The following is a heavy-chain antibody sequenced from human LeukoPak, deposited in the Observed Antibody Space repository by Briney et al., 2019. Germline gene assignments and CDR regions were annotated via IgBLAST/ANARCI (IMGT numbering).Heavy chain of an antibody. Sequence: ASVKVSCKASEYTFTSYYMHWVRQAPGQGLEWMGVINPSGGGTTYAQKFQGRVTMTRDTSTSTVYMELSSLRSEDTAVYYCARRGYSGYCDCWGQGTLVTVSS. D-gene: IGHD5-12*01. CDR1: EYTFTSYY. V-gene: IGHV1-46*01. J-gene: IGHJ4*02. CDR2: INPSGGGT. CDR3: ARRGYSGYCDC.